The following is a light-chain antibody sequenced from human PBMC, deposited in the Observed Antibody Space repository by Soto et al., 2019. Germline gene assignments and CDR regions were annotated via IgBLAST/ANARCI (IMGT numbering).Light chain of an antibody. V-gene: IGKV1-39*01. CDR3: QQSYIIPYA. CDR1: QSISRF. CDR2: RAS. Sequence: DIQTTQSPSSLSASVGDRVTITCRTSQSISRFLNWYYQKPGKAPKLLIYRASNLQGGVPSRFSGSGSAKEFTLTIARLQHEDFATYYCQQSYIIPYAFGQGTKLEIK. J-gene: IGKJ2*01.